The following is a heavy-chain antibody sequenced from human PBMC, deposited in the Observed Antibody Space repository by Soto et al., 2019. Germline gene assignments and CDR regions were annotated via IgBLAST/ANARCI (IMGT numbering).Heavy chain of an antibody. CDR3: ASNSGSNSRGLDY. D-gene: IGHD1-26*01. Sequence: EVQLVESGGGLVQPGGSLRLSCAASGFTFSDHYMDWVRQAPGKGLEWVARIRNKANSYNTEYAAAVKGRFTISRDDSRNSLYLQMNSLKTEDTAVLYCASNSGSNSRGLDYWGQGTPVTVSS. V-gene: IGHV3-72*01. J-gene: IGHJ4*02. CDR1: GFTFSDHY. CDR2: IRNKANSYNT.